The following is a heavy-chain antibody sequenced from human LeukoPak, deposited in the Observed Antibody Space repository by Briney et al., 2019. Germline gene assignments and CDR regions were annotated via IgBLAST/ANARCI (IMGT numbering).Heavy chain of an antibody. CDR1: GFTFSDYW. D-gene: IGHD2-2*01. CDR3: ARVDCSSTSCYPDY. V-gene: IGHV3-7*03. CDR2: IKQDGTEK. J-gene: IGHJ4*02. Sequence: GGSLRLSCAASGFTFSDYWMSWVRQAPGKGLEWVANIKQDGTEKNYVDSVKGRFIISRDNAKNSLYLQLNSLRDDDTAVYYCARVDCSSTSCYPDYWGQGTLVTVSS.